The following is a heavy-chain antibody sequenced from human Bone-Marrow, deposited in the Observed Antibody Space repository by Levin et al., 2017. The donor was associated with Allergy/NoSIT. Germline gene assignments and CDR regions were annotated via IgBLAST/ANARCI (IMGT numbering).Heavy chain of an antibody. J-gene: IGHJ3*02. CDR1: GGSIRSDSFY. D-gene: IGHD3-22*01. V-gene: IGHV4-39*07. Sequence: SETLSLTCTVSGGSIRSDSFYWGWIRQAPGKAPEWIGSMEYGGRTYFNPSFQSRVTISVDTSKNQFSLKLSSVTAADTAVYYCARDGNYYAPSGYYSERRFGDGFDIWGQGTKVTVSS. CDR3: ARDGNYYAPSGYYSERRFGDGFDI. CDR2: MEYGGRT.